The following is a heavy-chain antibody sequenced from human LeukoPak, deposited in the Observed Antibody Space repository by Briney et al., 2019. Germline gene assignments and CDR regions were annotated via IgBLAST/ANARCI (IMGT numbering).Heavy chain of an antibody. J-gene: IGHJ6*02. Sequence: GGSLRLSCAASGFTFSSYGMHWVRQAPGKGLEWVAVIWYDGSNKYYADSVKGRFTISRDNSKNTLYLQMNSLRAEDTAVYYCAKVLGSCSSTVCQEDPGGMDVWGQGTTVTVSS. CDR3: AKVLGSCSSTVCQEDPGGMDV. CDR1: GFTFSSYG. V-gene: IGHV3-33*06. CDR2: IWYDGSNK. D-gene: IGHD2-2*01.